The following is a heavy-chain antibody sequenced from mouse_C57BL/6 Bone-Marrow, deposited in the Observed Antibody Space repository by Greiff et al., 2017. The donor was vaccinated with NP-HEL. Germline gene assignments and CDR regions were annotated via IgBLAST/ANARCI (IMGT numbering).Heavy chain of an antibody. CDR1: GYAFSSSW. Sequence: VQLQESGPELVKPGASVKISCKASGYAFSSSWMNWVKQRPGKGLEWLGRIYPGDGDTNYNGKFKGKATLAADKSSSTAYMQLSSLTSEDSAVYFCARGITTVVPFDYWGQGTTLTVSS. CDR2: IYPGDGDT. J-gene: IGHJ2*01. V-gene: IGHV1-82*01. CDR3: ARGITTVVPFDY. D-gene: IGHD1-1*01.